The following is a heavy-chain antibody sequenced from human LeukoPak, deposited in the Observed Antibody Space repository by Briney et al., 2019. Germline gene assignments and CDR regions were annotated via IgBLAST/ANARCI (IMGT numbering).Heavy chain of an antibody. CDR1: GGSFSGYY. D-gene: IGHD3-22*01. CDR3: AGGRNSGYFRLDF. CDR2: INHSGST. J-gene: IGHJ4*02. Sequence: SETLSLTCAVYGGSFSGYYWSWIRQPPGKGLEWIGEINHSGSTNYNPSLKSRVAISVDTSKNQFSLKLNSATAADTAVYYCAGGRNSGYFRLDFWGQGTLVTVSS. V-gene: IGHV4-34*01.